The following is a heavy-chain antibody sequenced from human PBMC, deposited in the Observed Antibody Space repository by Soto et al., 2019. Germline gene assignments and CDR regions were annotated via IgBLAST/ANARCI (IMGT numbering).Heavy chain of an antibody. CDR2: INPNSSGK. J-gene: IGHJ5*02. V-gene: IGHV1-2*04. CDR3: ARDGGYCSGGSCSPSWFDP. D-gene: IGHD2-15*01. CDR1: GYTFTGYY. Sequence: GASVKVSCKASGYTFTGYYMHWVRQAPGQGLEWKGRINPNSSGKNNAQKIQGWVTMTRDTSISTAYMKLSRLRSDDTAVFYFARDGGYCSGGSCSPSWFDPWGQGTLVTVSS.